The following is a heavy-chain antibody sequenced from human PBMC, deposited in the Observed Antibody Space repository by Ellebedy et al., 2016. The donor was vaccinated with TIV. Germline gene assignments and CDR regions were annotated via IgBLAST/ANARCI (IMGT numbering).Heavy chain of an antibody. Sequence: SETLSLXXTVSGGSINSGGYSWSWIRQTPGKGLEWIGYIYPGGSTNYNPSLESRVTISIDRSKNQFSLRLSSVTAADTSVYYCARYGFGSGFFDYWGQGTLVTVSS. V-gene: IGHV4-30-2*01. CDR1: GGSINSGGYS. CDR3: ARYGFGSGFFDY. CDR2: IYPGGST. J-gene: IGHJ4*02. D-gene: IGHD3-10*01.